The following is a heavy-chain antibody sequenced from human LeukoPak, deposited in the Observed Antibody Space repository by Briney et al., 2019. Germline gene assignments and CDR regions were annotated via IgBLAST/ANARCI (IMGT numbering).Heavy chain of an antibody. CDR1: GGSISSGSYY. J-gene: IGHJ3*02. CDR3: ARSMYDFWSGSTNAFDI. V-gene: IGHV4-61*02. D-gene: IGHD3-3*01. Sequence: PSQTLSLTXTVSGGSISSGSYYWSWVGQPAGKGLEWIGRIYTSGSTNYNPSLKSRVTISVDTSKNQFSLKLSSVTAADTAVYYCARSMYDFWSGSTNAFDIWGQGTMVTVSS. CDR2: IYTSGST.